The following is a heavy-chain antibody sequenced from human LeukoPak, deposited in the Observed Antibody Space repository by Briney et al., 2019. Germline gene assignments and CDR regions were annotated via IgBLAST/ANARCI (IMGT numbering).Heavy chain of an antibody. CDR3: ARDARWLQSRIDAFDI. Sequence: PSETLSLTCAVSGGSISTGNWWSWVRQSPDKGLEWIGEIYHSGSSNYNSSLKSRVTISVDTSKNQFSLKLSSVTAADTAVYYCARDARWLQSRIDAFDIWGQGTMVTVSS. CDR2: IYHSGSS. V-gene: IGHV4-4*02. CDR1: GGSISTGNW. D-gene: IGHD5-24*01. J-gene: IGHJ3*02.